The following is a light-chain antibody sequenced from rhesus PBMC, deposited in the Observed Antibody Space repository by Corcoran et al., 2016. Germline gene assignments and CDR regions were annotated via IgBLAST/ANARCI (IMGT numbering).Light chain of an antibody. Sequence: QVILTQSPATLSLSPGERATLSCRASQSVGNSLAWYQQKPGQAPRLLIYGAYSRTTGIPDSFSGSGCETEVTLTIRSLEPEDFAMYYCPKYSSSPFAFGPGTKLDIK. CDR3: PKYSSSPFA. CDR1: QSVGNS. CDR2: GAY. V-gene: IGKV3-53*01. J-gene: IGKJ3*01.